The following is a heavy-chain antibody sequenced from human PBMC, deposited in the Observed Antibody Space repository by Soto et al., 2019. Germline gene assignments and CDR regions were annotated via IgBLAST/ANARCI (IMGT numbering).Heavy chain of an antibody. CDR1: GYTFTSYG. D-gene: IGHD4-17*01. CDR2: ISAYNGNT. CDR3: SRGTTVDTGNY. J-gene: IGHJ4*02. Sequence: QVQLVQSGAEVKKPGASVKVSCKASGYTFTSYGFSWVRQAPGQGLEWMGWISAYNGNTNYAQKLQGRVTMTTDTSTSTAYMQPRSLRSDDSVLYYCSRGTTVDTGNYWGQGTLVTVSS. V-gene: IGHV1-18*01.